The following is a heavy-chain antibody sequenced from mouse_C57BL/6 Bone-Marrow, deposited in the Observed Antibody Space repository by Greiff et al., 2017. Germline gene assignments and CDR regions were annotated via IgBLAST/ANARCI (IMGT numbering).Heavy chain of an antibody. D-gene: IGHD1-1*01. J-gene: IGHJ4*01. CDR2: IYPYNGVS. CDR1: GYSFTGYY. V-gene: IGHV1-31*01. CDR3: ARSGSHYYSSSPYAMDY. Sequence: VQLKESGPELVKPGASVKISCKASGYSFTGYYMHWVKQSHGNILDWIGYIYPYNGVSSYNQKFKGKATLTVDKSSSTAYMELRSLTSEDSAVYYCARSGSHYYSSSPYAMDYWGQGTSVTVSS.